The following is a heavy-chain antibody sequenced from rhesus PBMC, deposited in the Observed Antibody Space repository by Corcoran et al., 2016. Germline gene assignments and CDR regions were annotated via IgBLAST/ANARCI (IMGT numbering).Heavy chain of an antibody. D-gene: IGHD2-39*02. Sequence: QVQLQESGPGLVKPSETLSVTCAVSGGSISSSYWSWIRQAPGKGLECIGYIYGSGSSTNYNPSLKSRVTLSVDTSQNQLSLKLSSVPAADTAVYYCASDRGDASGVFDYWGQGVLVTVSS. V-gene: IGHV4-169*02. J-gene: IGHJ4*01. CDR1: GGSISSSY. CDR2: IYGSGSST. CDR3: ASDRGDASGVFDY.